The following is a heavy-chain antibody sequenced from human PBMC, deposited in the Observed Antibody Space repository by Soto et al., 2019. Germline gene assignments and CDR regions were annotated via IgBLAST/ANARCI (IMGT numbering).Heavy chain of an antibody. CDR2: IIPIFGTA. J-gene: IGHJ6*02. CDR3: ARDRYCSGGSCPYGMDV. Sequence: SVKVSCKASGGTFSSYAISWVRQAPGQGLEWMGGIIPIFGTANYAQKFQGRVTITADESTSTAYMELSSLRSEDTAVYYCARDRYCSGGSCPYGMDVWGQGTTVTVSS. CDR1: GGTFSSYA. D-gene: IGHD2-15*01. V-gene: IGHV1-69*13.